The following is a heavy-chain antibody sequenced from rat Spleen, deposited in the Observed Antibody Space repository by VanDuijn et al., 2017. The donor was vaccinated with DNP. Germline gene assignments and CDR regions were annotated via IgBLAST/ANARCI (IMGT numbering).Heavy chain of an antibody. CDR2: IWSGGST. CDR3: ARHSPRRVWGNFDF. D-gene: IGHD1-11*01. V-gene: IGHV2-4*01. J-gene: IGHJ1*01. CDR1: GFSLTSYG. Sequence: QVQLKESGPGLVQPSQTLSLTCTVSGFSLTSYGVSWVRQPPGKGLEWIGAIWSGGSTDYNSALKSRLSISRDTSKSQVFLKMNSLQPEDTGTYYCARHSPRRVWGNFDFWGPGTMVTVSS.